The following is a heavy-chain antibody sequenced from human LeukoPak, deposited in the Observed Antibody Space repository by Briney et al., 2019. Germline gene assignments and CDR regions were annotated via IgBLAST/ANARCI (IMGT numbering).Heavy chain of an antibody. D-gene: IGHD2-15*01. CDR3: ATRSGGSSRLTDAFDI. Sequence: PSETLSLTCTVSGGSISSSSYYWGWIRQPPGKGLEWIGSIYYSGSTYYNPSLKSRVTISVDTSKNQFSLKLSSVTAADTAVYYCATRSGGSSRLTDAFDIWGQGTMVTVSS. V-gene: IGHV4-39*01. CDR1: GGSISSSSYY. CDR2: IYYSGST. J-gene: IGHJ3*02.